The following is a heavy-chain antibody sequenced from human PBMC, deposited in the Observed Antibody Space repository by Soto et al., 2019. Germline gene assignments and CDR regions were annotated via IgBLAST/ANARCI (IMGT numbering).Heavy chain of an antibody. Sequence: QVQLQESGPGLVQPSQTLSLTCTVSGGSISSGGYYWSWIRQHPGTGLEWIGHISYSGSTYYNTAXTSRVTISVDTSRNEGSLIVNSVTAADTAVYYCARGVLHWGQGTLVTVSS. CDR3: ARGVLH. CDR2: ISYSGST. J-gene: IGHJ4*01. V-gene: IGHV4-31*03. CDR1: GGSISSGGYY.